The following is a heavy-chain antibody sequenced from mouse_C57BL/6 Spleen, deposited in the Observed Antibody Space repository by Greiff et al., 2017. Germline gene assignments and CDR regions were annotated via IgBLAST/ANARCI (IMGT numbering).Heavy chain of an antibody. D-gene: IGHD2-3*01. CDR2: INYDGSST. Sequence: EVKVVESEGGLVQPGSSMKLSCTASGFTFSDYYMAWVRQVPEKGLEWVANINYDGSSTYYLDSLKSRFIISRDNAKNILYLQMSSLKSEDTATYYCARGEWLLPFDYWGQGTTLTVSS. V-gene: IGHV5-16*01. J-gene: IGHJ2*01. CDR3: ARGEWLLPFDY. CDR1: GFTFSDYY.